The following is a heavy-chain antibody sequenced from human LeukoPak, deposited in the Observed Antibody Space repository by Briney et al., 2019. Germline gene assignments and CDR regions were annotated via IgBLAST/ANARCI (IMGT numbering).Heavy chain of an antibody. J-gene: IGHJ4*01. CDR1: GFNFITRA. V-gene: IGHV3-23*01. CDR2: ISGSAITT. Sequence: PGGSLRLSCAASGFNFITRAMTRVRQTPGKGLEWVASISGSAITTHYAESVKGRFTISRDNSKNTLFLQMNNLRADDTAVYYCAKGVMTMVITYFDHWGHGTLVAVSS. D-gene: IGHD4/OR15-4a*01. CDR3: AKGVMTMVITYFDH.